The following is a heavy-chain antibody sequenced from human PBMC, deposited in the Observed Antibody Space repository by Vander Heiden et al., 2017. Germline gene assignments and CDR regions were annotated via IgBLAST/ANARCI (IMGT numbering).Heavy chain of an antibody. V-gene: IGHV3-9*01. Sequence: EVQLVESGGGLVQPRWSLRLSCAAYGITFDDYALLWVRPAPGKGLEWVSGISWNSGSIGYADSVKGRFTISRDNAKNSLYLQMNSLRAEDTALYYCAKGGEAYSSSWYSDYWGQGTLVTVSS. CDR3: AKGGEAYSSSWYSDY. J-gene: IGHJ4*02. CDR1: GITFDDYA. CDR2: ISWNSGSI. D-gene: IGHD6-13*01.